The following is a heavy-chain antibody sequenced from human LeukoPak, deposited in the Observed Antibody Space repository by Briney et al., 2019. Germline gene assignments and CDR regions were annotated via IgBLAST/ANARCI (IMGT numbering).Heavy chain of an antibody. CDR1: GFTFTSYG. CDR3: ARYNYDLWGGYSKGFDP. CDR2: INHSGSP. D-gene: IGHD3-3*01. Sequence: TLRLSCAASGFTFTSYGTSWIRHPPGEGLEWIGEINHSGSPNYNPSLKRRVPISVDTSKNQFSLKLSSVTAAGTAVYYGARYNYDLWGGYSKGFDPWGRGTLVTVSS. V-gene: IGHV4-34*01. J-gene: IGHJ5*02.